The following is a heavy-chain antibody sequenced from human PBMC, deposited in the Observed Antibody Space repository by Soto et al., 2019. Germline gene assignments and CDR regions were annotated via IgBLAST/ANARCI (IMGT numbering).Heavy chain of an antibody. Sequence: QVQLVQSGAEVKKPGASVKISCKASGDTFTSYYMHWVRQAPGQGLEWMGIINPSGDTSYAQKFQGRVTRTRDTSTSSVDMELSSLGSEDTAVYYCAGVYCSGGGCYGIDYWGQGTLVTVSS. V-gene: IGHV1-46*01. J-gene: IGHJ4*02. CDR1: GDTFTSYY. D-gene: IGHD2-15*01. CDR3: AGVYCSGGGCYGIDY. CDR2: INPSGDT.